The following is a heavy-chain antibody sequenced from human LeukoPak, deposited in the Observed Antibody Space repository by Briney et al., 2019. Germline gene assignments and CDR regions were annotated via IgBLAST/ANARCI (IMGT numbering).Heavy chain of an antibody. CDR3: AKATGEWELTTLDY. CDR2: ISYDGSNK. V-gene: IGHV3-30*04. CDR1: GFTFSSYA. J-gene: IGHJ4*02. Sequence: GGSLRLSCAASGFTFSSYAMHWVRQAPGKGLEWVAVISYDGSNKYCADSVKGRFTISRDNSKNTLYLQMNSLRAEDTAVYYCAKATGEWELTTLDYWGQGTLVTVSS. D-gene: IGHD1-26*01.